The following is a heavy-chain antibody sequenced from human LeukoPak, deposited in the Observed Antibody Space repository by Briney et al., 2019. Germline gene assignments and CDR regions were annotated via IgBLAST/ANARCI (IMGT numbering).Heavy chain of an antibody. J-gene: IGHJ4*02. V-gene: IGHV3-23*01. CDR1: GFTFSSNA. D-gene: IGHD2-2*01. CDR3: AREVGYCSSTSCPTLDY. Sequence: GGSLRLSCAASGFTFSSNAMSWVRQAPGKGLEWVSAISGSGGSTYYADSVKGRFTISRDNSKNTLYLQMNSLRAEDTAVYYCAREVGYCSSTSCPTLDYWGQGTLVTVSS. CDR2: ISGSGGST.